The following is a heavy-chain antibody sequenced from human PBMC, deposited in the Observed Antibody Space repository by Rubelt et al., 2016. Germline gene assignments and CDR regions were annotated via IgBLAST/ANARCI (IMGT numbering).Heavy chain of an antibody. Sequence: QVQLVQSGAEVKKPGASVKVSCKASGYTFTSSYMHWVRQAPGQGLEGLGVINPSGGSTSYPRKCQGRVTMTRDTSTSTVYMELSSLGSEDTAVYYCARGNSGYDYGLDYWGQGTLVTVSS. D-gene: IGHD5-12*01. CDR3: ARGNSGYDYGLDY. CDR1: GYTFTSSY. J-gene: IGHJ4*02. CDR2: INPSGGST. V-gene: IGHV1-46*01.